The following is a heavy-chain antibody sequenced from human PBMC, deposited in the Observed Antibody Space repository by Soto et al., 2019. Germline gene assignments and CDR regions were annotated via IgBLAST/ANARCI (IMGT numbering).Heavy chain of an antibody. D-gene: IGHD1-1*01. CDR3: ATGGTRWLHSPFDY. Sequence: QVQLLQYGAEVKKPGASVKVSCKVSGHTHTELSMHWVRQAPGRGLEWMGGFDPEDGETIFAQKFQGRVTMTEDTSTDSTYMELTSLRSEDTAVYYCATGGTRWLHSPFDYWGRGTLVTISS. CDR1: GHTHTELS. CDR2: FDPEDGET. J-gene: IGHJ4*02. V-gene: IGHV1-24*01.